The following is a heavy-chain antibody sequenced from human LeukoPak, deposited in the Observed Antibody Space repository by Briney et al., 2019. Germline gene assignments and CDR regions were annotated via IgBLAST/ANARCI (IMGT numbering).Heavy chain of an antibody. CDR3: ARDQTHDSSGYYEGGISGLGPDY. CDR1: GYTFTSYD. V-gene: IGHV1-8*01. J-gene: IGHJ4*02. CDR2: MNPNSGNT. D-gene: IGHD3-22*01. Sequence: GASVKVSCKASGYTFTSYDINWVRQATGQGLEWMGWMNPNSGNTGYAQKFQGRVTMTRNTSISTAYMELSSLRSEDTAVYYCARDQTHDSSGYYEGGISGLGPDYWGQGTLVTVSS.